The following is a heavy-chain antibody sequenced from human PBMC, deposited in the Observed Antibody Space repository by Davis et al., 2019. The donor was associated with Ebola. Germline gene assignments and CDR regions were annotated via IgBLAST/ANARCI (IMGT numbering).Heavy chain of an antibody. Sequence: GSLRLSCAVYGGSFSGYYWSWIRQPPGKGLEWIGEINHSGSTNYNPSLKSRVTISVDTSKNQFSLKLSSVTAADTAVYYCARLSWYSSGWALDYWGQGTLVTVSS. J-gene: IGHJ4*02. D-gene: IGHD6-19*01. CDR1: GGSFSGYY. CDR3: ARLSWYSSGWALDY. V-gene: IGHV4-34*01. CDR2: INHSGST.